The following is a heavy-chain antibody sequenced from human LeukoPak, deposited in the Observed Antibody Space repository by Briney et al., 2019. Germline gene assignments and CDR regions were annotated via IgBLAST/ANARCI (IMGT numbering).Heavy chain of an antibody. J-gene: IGHJ6*03. CDR3: ARLLKTYYYDSSGYYSQTIYYYYYMDV. V-gene: IGHV3-21*01. Sequence: GGSLRLSCAASGFTFSTYNMNWVRQAPGKGLEWVSSISGSSSYIYYADSVKGRFSISRDNAKNSLYLQMNSLRAEDTAVYYCARLLKTYYYDSSGYYSQTIYYYYYMDVWGKGTTVTISS. D-gene: IGHD3-22*01. CDR1: GFTFSTYN. CDR2: ISGSSSYI.